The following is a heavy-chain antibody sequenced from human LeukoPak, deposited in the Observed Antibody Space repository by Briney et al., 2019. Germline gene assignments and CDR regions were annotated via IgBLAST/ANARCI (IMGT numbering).Heavy chain of an antibody. CDR2: IYYSGSI. J-gene: IGHJ4*02. V-gene: IGHV4-59*08. D-gene: IGHD3-10*01. CDR3: ASSPVYGPRYFDY. Sequence: PSETLSLTCTVSGGSISSYYWSWIRQPPGKGLEWIGYIYYSGSINYNPSLKSRVTISVDTSKNQFSLKLSSVTAADTAVYYCASSPVYGPRYFDYWGQGTLVTVSS. CDR1: GGSISSYY.